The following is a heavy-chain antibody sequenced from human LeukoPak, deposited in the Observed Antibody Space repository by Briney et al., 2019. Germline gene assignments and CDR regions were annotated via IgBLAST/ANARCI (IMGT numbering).Heavy chain of an antibody. CDR1: GYTFTSYG. D-gene: IGHD6-19*01. V-gene: IGHV1-18*01. CDR2: ISAYNGNT. J-gene: IGHJ4*02. CDR3: ARVPLIAVAGNFDY. Sequence: GASVKVSCKASGYTFTSYGISWVRQAPGQGLERMGWISAYNGNTNYAQKLQGRVTMTTDTSTSTAYMELRSLRSDDTAVYYCARVPLIAVAGNFDYWGQGTLVTVSS.